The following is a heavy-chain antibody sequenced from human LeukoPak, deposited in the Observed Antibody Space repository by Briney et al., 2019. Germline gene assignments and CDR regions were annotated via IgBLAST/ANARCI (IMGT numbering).Heavy chain of an antibody. CDR3: AKENSSGWYYFDY. CDR1: GFTFTSCG. D-gene: IGHD6-19*01. Sequence: GGSLRLSCVASGFTFTSCGMTWVRQAPGKGLEWVSAISSRGDSTFYADSVKGRFTISRDNSKNTLYLQMNSLGAEDTAVYYCAKENSSGWYYFDYWGQGTLVTVSS. V-gene: IGHV3-23*01. J-gene: IGHJ4*02. CDR2: ISSRGDST.